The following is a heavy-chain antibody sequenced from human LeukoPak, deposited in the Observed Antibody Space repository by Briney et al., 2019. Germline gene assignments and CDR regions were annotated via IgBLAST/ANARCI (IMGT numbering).Heavy chain of an antibody. J-gene: IGHJ5*02. V-gene: IGHV3-48*03. Sequence: PGGSLRLSCAASGFTFSSYEMSWVRQAPGKGLEWVSYISSSGSTIYYADSVKGRFTISRDNAKNSLYLQMNSLRAEDTAVYYCARVYRSCPNWFDPWGQGTLVTVSS. CDR1: GFTFSSYE. CDR2: ISSSGSTI. D-gene: IGHD6-6*01. CDR3: ARVYRSCPNWFDP.